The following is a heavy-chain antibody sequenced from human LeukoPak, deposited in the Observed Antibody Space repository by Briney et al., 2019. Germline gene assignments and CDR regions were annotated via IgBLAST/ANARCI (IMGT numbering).Heavy chain of an antibody. CDR1: GYTFTGYY. D-gene: IGHD5-12*01. J-gene: IGHJ4*02. V-gene: IGHV1-2*02. CDR3: ARVLYSGYDKDYFDY. Sequence: ASVKVSCKASGYTFTGYYMHWVRQAPGQGLEWMGWINPNSGGTNYAQKFQGRVTMTRDTSTSTAYMELSRLRSDDTAVYYCARVLYSGYDKDYFDYWGQGTLVTVSS. CDR2: INPNSGGT.